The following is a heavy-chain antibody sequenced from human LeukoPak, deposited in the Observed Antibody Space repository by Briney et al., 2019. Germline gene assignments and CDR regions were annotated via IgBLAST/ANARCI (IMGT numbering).Heavy chain of an antibody. V-gene: IGHV3-23*01. J-gene: IGHJ4*02. CDR1: GFTFSSYA. D-gene: IGHD4-23*01. CDR2: LSGSGGST. CDR3: GKDRGGPTLVTIVDY. Sequence: GGSLTLFCAACGFTFSSYAMTWVRQAPGKGLEWVSSLSGSGGSTDYADSVKGRFTMSRDNSKNTLYLQMNSLRAEDTAVYYCGKDRGGPTLVTIVDYWGQGTLVTVSS.